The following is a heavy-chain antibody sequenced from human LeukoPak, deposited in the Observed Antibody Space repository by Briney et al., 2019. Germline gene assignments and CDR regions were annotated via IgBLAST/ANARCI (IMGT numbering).Heavy chain of an antibody. CDR2: ISAYNGNT. Sequence: GASVKVSCKASGYTFTSYGISWVRQAPGQGLEWMGWISAYNGNTNYAQKLQGRVTMTTDTSTSTAYMELRSLRSDDTAVYYCARDLLYSSSSGQGYWGQGTLVTVSS. D-gene: IGHD6-6*01. V-gene: IGHV1-18*01. CDR3: ARDLLYSSSSGQGY. J-gene: IGHJ4*02. CDR1: GYTFTSYG.